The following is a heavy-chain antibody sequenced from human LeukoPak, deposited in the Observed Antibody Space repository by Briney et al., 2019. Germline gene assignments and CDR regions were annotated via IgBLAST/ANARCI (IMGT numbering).Heavy chain of an antibody. J-gene: IGHJ4*02. CDR3: ARLGYYDCSGYPLLAPDY. CDR1: GYSFTSYW. V-gene: IGHV5-51*01. D-gene: IGHD3-22*01. Sequence: GESLKISCKGSGYSFTSYWIGWVRQMPGKGLEWMGIIYPGDSDTRYSPSFQGQVTISADKSISTAYLQWSSLKASDTAMYYCARLGYYDCSGYPLLAPDYWGQGTLVTVSS. CDR2: IYPGDSDT.